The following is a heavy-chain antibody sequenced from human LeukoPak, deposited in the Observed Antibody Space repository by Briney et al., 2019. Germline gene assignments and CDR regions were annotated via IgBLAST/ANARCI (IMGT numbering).Heavy chain of an antibody. CDR3: ARSPKLLWFGTYYYYMDV. J-gene: IGHJ6*03. Sequence: NPSETLSLTCTVSGASISSSSYYWGWIRQPPGKGLEWIGSIYYSGSTYYNPSLKSRVTISEDTSKNQFSLKLSSVTAADTAVYYCARSPKLLWFGTYYYYMDVWGKGTTVTVSS. V-gene: IGHV4-39*01. CDR1: GASISSSSYY. D-gene: IGHD3-10*01. CDR2: IYYSGST.